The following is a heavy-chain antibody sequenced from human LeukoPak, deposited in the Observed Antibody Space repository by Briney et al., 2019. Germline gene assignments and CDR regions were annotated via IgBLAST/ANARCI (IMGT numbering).Heavy chain of an antibody. V-gene: IGHV3-23*01. CDR2: ISGSGGST. CDR1: GFTFSSYA. Sequence: PGGSLRLSCAASGFTFSSYAMSWVRQAPGKGLEWVSAISGSGGSTYYADSVKGRFTISRDNSKNTLYLQMNSLRAEDTAVYYCAKGSCSGGSCYSAYFDYWGQGTLVTVSS. CDR3: AKGSCSGGSCYSAYFDY. J-gene: IGHJ4*02. D-gene: IGHD2-15*01.